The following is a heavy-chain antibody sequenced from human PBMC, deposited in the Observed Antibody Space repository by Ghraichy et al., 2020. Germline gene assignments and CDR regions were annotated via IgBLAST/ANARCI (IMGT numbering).Heavy chain of an antibody. CDR3: AGGYSYGYYY. CDR2: IYYSGST. Sequence: SETLSLTCTVSGGSISSSSYYWGWIRQPPGKGLEWIGSIYYSGSTYYNPSLKSRVTISVDTSKNQFSLKLSSVTAADTAVYYCAGGYSYGYYYWGQGTLVTVSS. D-gene: IGHD5-18*01. V-gene: IGHV4-39*01. CDR1: GGSISSSSYY. J-gene: IGHJ4*02.